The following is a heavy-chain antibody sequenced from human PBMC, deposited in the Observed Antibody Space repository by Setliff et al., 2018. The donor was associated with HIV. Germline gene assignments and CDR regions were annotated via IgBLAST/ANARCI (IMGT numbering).Heavy chain of an antibody. V-gene: IGHV4-59*08. Sequence: SETLSLTCTVSGISISTNYWGWIRQPPGKGLEWSGCFSYSGSNTHSPSLKSRVTTSVDTSKNHFSLKLSSVTAADTAVFYCARVPFTTGFDYWGQGILVTVSS. CDR3: ARVPFTTGFDY. J-gene: IGHJ4*02. CDR2: FSYSGSN. D-gene: IGHD3-3*01. CDR1: GISISTNY.